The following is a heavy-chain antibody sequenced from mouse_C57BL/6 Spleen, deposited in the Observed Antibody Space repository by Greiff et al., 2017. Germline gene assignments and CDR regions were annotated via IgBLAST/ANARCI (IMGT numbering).Heavy chain of an antibody. CDR1: GYSITSGYY. V-gene: IGHV3-6*01. CDR2: ISYDGSN. CDR3: ARAVYSYAMDY. D-gene: IGHD3-3*01. J-gene: IGHJ4*01. Sequence: ESGPGLVKPSQSLSLTCSVTGYSITSGYYWNWIRQFPGNKLEWMGYISYDGSNNYNPSLKNRISITRDTSKNQFFLKLNSVTTEDTATYYCARAVYSYAMDYWGQGTSVTVSS.